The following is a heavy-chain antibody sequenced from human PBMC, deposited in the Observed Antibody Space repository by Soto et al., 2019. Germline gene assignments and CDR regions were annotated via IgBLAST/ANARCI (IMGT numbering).Heavy chain of an antibody. CDR1: GGSFSSYY. V-gene: IGHV4-59*08. J-gene: IGHJ4*02. Sequence: QVQLQESGPGLVKPSETLSLSCTVSGGSFSSYYWTWIRQPPGKGLEWIGFMYNSGSTHYNPSLKSRVTMSLDTSKNQFSLNLRSVTAADTAVYYCASMGYHYGSGSYPLDYWGQGTLVTVSS. CDR3: ASMGYHYGSGSYPLDY. D-gene: IGHD3-10*01. CDR2: MYNSGST.